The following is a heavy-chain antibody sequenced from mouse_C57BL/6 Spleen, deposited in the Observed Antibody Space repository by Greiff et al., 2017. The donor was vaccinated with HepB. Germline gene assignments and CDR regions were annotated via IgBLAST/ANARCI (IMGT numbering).Heavy chain of an antibody. V-gene: IGHV1-80*01. CDR2: IYPGDGDT. CDR1: GYAFSSYW. CDR3: ARPLYYDYGDGRFAY. Sequence: QVQLQQSGAELVKPGASVKISCKASGYAFSSYWMNWVKQRPGKGLEWIGQIYPGDGDTNYNGKFKGKATLTADKSSSTAYMQLSSLTSEDSAVYFCARPLYYDYGDGRFAYWGQGTLVTVSA. D-gene: IGHD2-4*01. J-gene: IGHJ3*01.